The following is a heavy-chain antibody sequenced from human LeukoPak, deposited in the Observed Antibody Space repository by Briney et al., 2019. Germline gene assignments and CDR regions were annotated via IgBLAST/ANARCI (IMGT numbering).Heavy chain of an antibody. D-gene: IGHD3-3*01. CDR2: IGTAGDT. Sequence: GGSLRLSCAASGFTFSSYDMHWVRQATGKGLEWVSAIGTAGDTYYPGSVKGRFTISRENAKNSLYLQMNSLRAGDTAVYYCARATPDQYYDFWSGYRTRPNYYYMDVWGKGTTVTVSS. V-gene: IGHV3-13*01. J-gene: IGHJ6*03. CDR1: GFTFSSYD. CDR3: ARATPDQYYDFWSGYRTRPNYYYMDV.